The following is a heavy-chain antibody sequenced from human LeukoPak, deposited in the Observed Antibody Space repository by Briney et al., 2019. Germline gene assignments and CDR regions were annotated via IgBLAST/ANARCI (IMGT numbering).Heavy chain of an antibody. Sequence: GGSLRLSCEASGFNFSSYAMSWVRQAPGKGLAWVSDISSSADSTYYAAPVKGRFTISRENSKNTLYLKMNNLRAEDTAVYYCAKPLEKYTYGGNFDYWGQGILVTVSS. J-gene: IGHJ4*02. V-gene: IGHV3-23*01. CDR1: GFNFSSYA. CDR2: ISSSADST. CDR3: AKPLEKYTYGGNFDY. D-gene: IGHD4-23*01.